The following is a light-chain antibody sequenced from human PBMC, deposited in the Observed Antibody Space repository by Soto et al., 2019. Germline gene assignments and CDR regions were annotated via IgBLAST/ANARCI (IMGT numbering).Light chain of an antibody. J-gene: IGKJ4*01. CDR2: GAS. V-gene: IGKV3-20*01. CDR1: QSVSSSY. CDR3: QQYGTSPPVT. Sequence: EVVLTQSPATLSLSAGERATLSCRASQSVSSSYLAWYQQKVGQAPRLLIHGASTRATGIPDRFSGSGSGTDFTLTISRLEPEDFAVYYCQQYGTSPPVTFGGGTKVDNK.